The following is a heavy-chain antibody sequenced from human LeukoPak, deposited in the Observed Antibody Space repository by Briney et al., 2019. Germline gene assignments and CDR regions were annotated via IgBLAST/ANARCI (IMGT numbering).Heavy chain of an antibody. CDR1: GYLFTNYR. V-gene: IGHV5-51*01. CDR3: ARLGAIVVVPDAMPDWYCDL. D-gene: IGHD2-2*01. CDR2: IYPSDSDT. Sequence: GESLKISCKASGYLFTNYRSGGVRQMPGKGLEWIGIIYPSDSDTVYSPSFQGQVTISADKSITTAYQQWSSLKASDTAVYYCARLGAIVVVPDAMPDWYCDLWGRRTLVTVSS. J-gene: IGHJ2*01.